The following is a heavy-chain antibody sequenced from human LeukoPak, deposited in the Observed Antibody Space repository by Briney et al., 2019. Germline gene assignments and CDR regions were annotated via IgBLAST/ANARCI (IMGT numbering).Heavy chain of an antibody. CDR3: ARDCRDGYNWHAFDI. D-gene: IGHD5-24*01. Sequence: SETLSLTCTVSGGSISSYYWSWIRQPPGKGLEWIGYIYYSGNTYYNPSLKSRVTISVDTSKNQFSLKLSSVTAADTAVYYCARDCRDGYNWHAFDIWGRGTMVTVSS. CDR1: GGSISSYY. CDR2: IYYSGNT. J-gene: IGHJ3*02. V-gene: IGHV4-59*12.